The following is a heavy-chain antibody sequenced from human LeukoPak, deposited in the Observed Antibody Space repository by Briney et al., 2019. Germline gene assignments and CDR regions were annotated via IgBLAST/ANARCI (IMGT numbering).Heavy chain of an antibody. V-gene: IGHV4-30-2*01. CDR3: ARGPLFEDHSFDI. Sequence: PSETLSLTCAVSGGSISSGGYSWSWIRQPPGKGLEWIGYINHSGSTNYNPSLKSRVTISVDTSKNQFSLKLTSVTAADAAVYYCARGPLFEDHSFDIWGQGTMVTVSS. J-gene: IGHJ3*02. D-gene: IGHD2-15*01. CDR2: INHSGST. CDR1: GGSISSGGYS.